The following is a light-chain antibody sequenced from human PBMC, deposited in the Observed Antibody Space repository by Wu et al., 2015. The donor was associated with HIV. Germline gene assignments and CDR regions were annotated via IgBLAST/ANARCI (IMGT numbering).Light chain of an antibody. V-gene: IGKV3D-20*02. CDR1: QSVRSSH. J-gene: IGKJ1*01. CDR2: AAS. Sequence: EIVLTQSPGTLSLSPGEGATLSCRASQSVRSSHLAWYQQKPGQAPRLIIYAASTRATGIPDRFSGSGSGTDFTLTISRLGPEDFAVYYCQHRSDWPTFGQGTKVEIQ. CDR3: QHRSDWPT.